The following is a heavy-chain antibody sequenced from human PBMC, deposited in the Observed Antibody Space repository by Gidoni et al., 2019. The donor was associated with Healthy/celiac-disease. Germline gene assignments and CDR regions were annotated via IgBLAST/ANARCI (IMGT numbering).Heavy chain of an antibody. V-gene: IGHV1-2*02. CDR1: GYTFTGYY. J-gene: IGHJ6*02. Sequence: QVQLVQSGAEVKKPGASVKVSCKASGYTFTGYYMHWVRQAPGQGLEWMGWINPNSGGTNYAQKFQGRVTMTRDTSISTAYMELSRLRSDDTAVYYCARERGEDDYYYYGMDVWGQGTTVTVSS. CDR3: ARERGEDDYYYYGMDV. CDR2: INPNSGGT. D-gene: IGHD2-15*01.